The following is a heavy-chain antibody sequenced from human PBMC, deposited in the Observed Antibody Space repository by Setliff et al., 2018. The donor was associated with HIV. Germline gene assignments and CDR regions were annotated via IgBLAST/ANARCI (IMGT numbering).Heavy chain of an antibody. Sequence: ASVKVSCKASGNTFSSYGITWVRQAPGQGLEWMGWINTNTGNPTYAQGFTGRFVFSLDTSVSTAYLQISSLKAEDTAVYYCAREFRVVRGVIIINDYWGQGTLVTVSS. CDR1: GNTFSSYG. CDR2: INTNTGNP. D-gene: IGHD3-10*01. CDR3: AREFRVVRGVIIINDY. J-gene: IGHJ4*02. V-gene: IGHV7-4-1*02.